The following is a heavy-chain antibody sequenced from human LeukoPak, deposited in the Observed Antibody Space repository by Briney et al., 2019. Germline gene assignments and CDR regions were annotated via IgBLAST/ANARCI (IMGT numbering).Heavy chain of an antibody. CDR3: STWAFYHGLDV. D-gene: IGHD2/OR15-2a*01. CDR1: GFAFADYA. Sequence: GSLRLSCAASGFAFADYAMHWVRQIPGKGLECVAHIHADGGRTFYADSVKGRFTVSRDNGKNSLFLQMDSLTSDDTALYYCSTWAFYHGLDVWGQGATVIVSS. J-gene: IGHJ6*02. V-gene: IGHV3-43*02. CDR2: IHADGGRT.